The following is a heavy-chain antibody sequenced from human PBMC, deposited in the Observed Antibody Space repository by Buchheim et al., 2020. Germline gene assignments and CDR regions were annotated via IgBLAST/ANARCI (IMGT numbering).Heavy chain of an antibody. Sequence: EAQLVESGGGLVQPGGSLRISCAASVFDFNSYDMNWVRQAPGKGLEWVAFITSGGFTTYNADSLEGRFTISRDNAENSLFMQMNSLRAEDTGVYYCARDFSGWYYFDLWGQGT. D-gene: IGHD6-19*01. CDR1: VFDFNSYD. J-gene: IGHJ4*02. CDR2: ITSGGFTT. V-gene: IGHV3-48*03. CDR3: ARDFSGWYYFDL.